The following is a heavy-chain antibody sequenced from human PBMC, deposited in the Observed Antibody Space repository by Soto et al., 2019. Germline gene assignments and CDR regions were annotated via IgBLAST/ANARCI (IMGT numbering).Heavy chain of an antibody. J-gene: IGHJ4*02. V-gene: IGHV4-34*01. CDR2: INHSEST. CDR3: ARALAAAGRGDY. CDR1: GGSFSGYY. D-gene: IGHD6-13*01. Sequence: QVQLQQWGAGLLKPSETLSLTCAVYGGSFSGYYWSWIRQPPGKGLEWIGEINHSESTNYNPSLKSRVTISVDTSKNHSSLKLSSVTAADTAVYYCARALAAAGRGDYWGQGTLVTVSS.